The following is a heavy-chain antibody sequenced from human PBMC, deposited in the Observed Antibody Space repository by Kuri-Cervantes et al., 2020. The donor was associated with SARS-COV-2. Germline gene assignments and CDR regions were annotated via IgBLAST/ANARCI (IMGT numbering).Heavy chain of an antibody. J-gene: IGHJ4*02. CDR3: ARGLGYCSGGSCYSRSSSDY. D-gene: IGHD2-15*01. CDR1: GFTFSSYA. Sequence: GGSLRLSCAASGFTFSSYAMHWVRQAPGKGLEWVAVISYDGSNKYYADSVKGRFTISRDSAKNSLYLQMNSLRAEDTAVYYCARGLGYCSGGSCYSRSSSDYWGQGTLVTVSS. V-gene: IGHV3-30-3*01. CDR2: ISYDGSNK.